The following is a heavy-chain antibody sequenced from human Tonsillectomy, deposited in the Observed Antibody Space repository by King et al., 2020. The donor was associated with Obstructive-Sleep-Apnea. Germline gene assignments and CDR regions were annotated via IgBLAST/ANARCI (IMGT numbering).Heavy chain of an antibody. D-gene: IGHD2-21*01. Sequence: QLQESGPGLLKPSETLSLTFSVSGGSISTSYYWSWIRQPPGKWLQWIGSIYYTGSTSYNPSLKSRVTISVDTAKNQFSLRLSSVTAADTAVCYCARGPSLGEEDDYWGQGTLVTVSS. V-gene: IGHV4-39*07. CDR1: GGSISTSYY. CDR2: IYYTGST. J-gene: IGHJ4*02. CDR3: ARGPSLGEEDDY.